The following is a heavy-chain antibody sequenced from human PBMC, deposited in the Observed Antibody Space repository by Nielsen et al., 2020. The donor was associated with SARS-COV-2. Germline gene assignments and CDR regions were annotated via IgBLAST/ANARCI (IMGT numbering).Heavy chain of an antibody. CDR1: GYTFTSYG. Sequence: SVKVSCKASGYTFTSYGISWVRQAPGQGLEWMGRIIPILGIANYAQKFQGRVTITADKSTSTAYMELSSLRSEDTAVYYCARATGGYCSGGSCYYFDYWGQGTLVTVSS. D-gene: IGHD2-15*01. V-gene: IGHV1-69*04. CDR3: ARATGGYCSGGSCYYFDY. J-gene: IGHJ4*02. CDR2: IIPILGIA.